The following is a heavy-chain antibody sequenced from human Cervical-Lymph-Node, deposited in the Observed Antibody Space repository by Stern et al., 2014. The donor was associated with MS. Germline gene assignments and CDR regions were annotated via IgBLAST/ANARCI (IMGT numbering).Heavy chain of an antibody. CDR1: GFTFSSYG. Sequence: VQLEESGGGVVQPGRSLRLSCAASGFTFSSYGMHWVRQAPGKGLEWVAVIRYDGSNKYYADSVKGRFTISRDNSKNTLYLQMNSLRAEDTAVYYCARSSSPSPYYYYGMDVWGQGTTVTVSS. D-gene: IGHD6-13*01. J-gene: IGHJ6*02. CDR3: ARSSSPSPYYYYGMDV. CDR2: IRYDGSNK. V-gene: IGHV3-33*01.